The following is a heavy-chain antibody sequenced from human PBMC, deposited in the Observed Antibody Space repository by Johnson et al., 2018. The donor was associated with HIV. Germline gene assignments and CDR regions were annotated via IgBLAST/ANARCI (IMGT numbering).Heavy chain of an antibody. D-gene: IGHD3-22*01. V-gene: IGHV3-74*02. Sequence: VQLVESGGGVVQPGRSLRLSCAASGFTFSSYAMSWVRQAPGKGLVWVSRINSDGSSTSYADSLKGRFPIPRDNSKNPLYLQMNSLRAEDTAVYYCARGITMIVVVKGDAFDIWGQGTMVTVSS. J-gene: IGHJ3*02. CDR2: INSDGSST. CDR3: ARGITMIVVVKGDAFDI. CDR1: GFTFSSYA.